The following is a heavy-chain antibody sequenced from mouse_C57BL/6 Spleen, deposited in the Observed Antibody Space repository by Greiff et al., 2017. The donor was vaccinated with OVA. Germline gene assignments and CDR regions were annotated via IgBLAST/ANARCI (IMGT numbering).Heavy chain of an antibody. CDR3: ASYWDPLYSPLDY. CDR2: IDPNRGGT. D-gene: IGHD4-1*01. Sequence: QVQLQQPGAELVKPGASVKLSCKASGYTFTSYWMHWVKQRPGRGLEWIGRIDPNRGGTKYNEQFKSKATLTVDKPSSTAYMQLSSLTSAYSAVYDCASYWDPLYSPLDYWGQGTTRTVSS. CDR1: GYTFTSYW. V-gene: IGHV1-72*01. J-gene: IGHJ2*01.